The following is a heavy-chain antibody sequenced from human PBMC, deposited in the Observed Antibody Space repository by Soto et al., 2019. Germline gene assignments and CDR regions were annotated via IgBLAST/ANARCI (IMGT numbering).Heavy chain of an antibody. J-gene: IGHJ6*02. CDR2: IKDDGSEK. D-gene: IGHD6-19*01. Sequence: EVQLVESGGGLVQPGGSLRLSCLASEFTFNTYWMNWVRQAPGRGLEWVGNIKDDGSEKNYVDSVKGRFTISRDNAKNSLYLQMNSLRGEDTAVYSCARDWGTPGRGSAVGYYYHYGMDVWGQGTTVTVSS. CDR1: EFTFNTYW. CDR3: ARDWGTPGRGSAVGYYYHYGMDV. V-gene: IGHV3-7*05.